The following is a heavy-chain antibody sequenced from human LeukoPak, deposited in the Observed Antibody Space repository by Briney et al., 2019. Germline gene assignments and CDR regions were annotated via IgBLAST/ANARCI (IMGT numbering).Heavy chain of an antibody. CDR1: GGSINNYY. D-gene: IGHD3-22*01. J-gene: IGHJ4*02. V-gene: IGHV4-4*07. CDR3: ARDGYHFDSSGFYSLDY. Sequence: SETLSLTCTVSGGSINNYYWSWIRQSAGKGLEWIGRIYSSGTTNYNPSLKSRVTMSVDTSKNQFSLKLSSVTAADTAVYYCARDGYHFDSSGFYSLDYWGQGTLSPSPQ. CDR2: IYSSGTT.